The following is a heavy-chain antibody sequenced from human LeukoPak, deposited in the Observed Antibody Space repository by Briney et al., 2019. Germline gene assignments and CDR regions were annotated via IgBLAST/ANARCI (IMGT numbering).Heavy chain of an antibody. CDR2: INHNGNVN. Sequence: PGGSLRLSCAASGFTFSSYWMNWARQAPGKGLEWVASINHNGNVNYYVDSVKGRFTISRDNAKNSLYLQMSNLRAEDTAVYYCARDTRSGSYHFDYWGQGTLVTVSS. J-gene: IGHJ4*02. D-gene: IGHD3-10*01. CDR1: GFTFSSYW. CDR3: ARDTRSGSYHFDY. V-gene: IGHV3-7*03.